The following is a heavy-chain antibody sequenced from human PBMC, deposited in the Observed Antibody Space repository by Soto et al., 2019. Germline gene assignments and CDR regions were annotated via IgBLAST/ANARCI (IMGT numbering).Heavy chain of an antibody. CDR1: GGSISSYY. D-gene: IGHD4-17*01. Sequence: SETLSLTCTVSGGSISSYYWSWIRQPPGKGLEWIGYIYYSGSTNYNPSLKSRVTISVDTSKNQFSLKLSSVTPADTAVYYCARAWDYGDYDVLYAFDIWGQGTMVTVSS. J-gene: IGHJ3*02. CDR3: ARAWDYGDYDVLYAFDI. V-gene: IGHV4-59*01. CDR2: IYYSGST.